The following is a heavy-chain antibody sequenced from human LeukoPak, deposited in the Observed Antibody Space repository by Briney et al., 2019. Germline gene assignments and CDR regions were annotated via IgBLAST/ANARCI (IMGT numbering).Heavy chain of an antibody. CDR3: ASEGAYCGGDCYAY. D-gene: IGHD2-21*02. CDR2: INPNSGGT. CDR1: GYTFTGYY. Sequence: GASVKVSCKASGYTFTGYYMHWVRQAPGQGLEWMGWINPNSGGTNYAQKFQGWVTMTTDTSTSTAYMELRSLRSDDTAVYYCASEGAYCGGDCYAYWGQGTLVTVS. V-gene: IGHV1-2*04. J-gene: IGHJ4*02.